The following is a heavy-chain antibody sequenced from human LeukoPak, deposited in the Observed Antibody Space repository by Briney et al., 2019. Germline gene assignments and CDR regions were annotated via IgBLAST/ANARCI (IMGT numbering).Heavy chain of an antibody. J-gene: IGHJ2*01. Sequence: GGSLRLSCAASGFTFSRYDLSWVRQAPGKGLECVSTIVRTITTTYYADSVKGRFTISRDNSKNTLYLQMNSLRAEDTAVYYCARVRGSGSQGYFDLWGRGTLVTVSS. CDR2: IVRTITTT. V-gene: IGHV3-23*05. CDR3: ARVRGSGSQGYFDL. D-gene: IGHD3-10*01. CDR1: GFTFSRYD.